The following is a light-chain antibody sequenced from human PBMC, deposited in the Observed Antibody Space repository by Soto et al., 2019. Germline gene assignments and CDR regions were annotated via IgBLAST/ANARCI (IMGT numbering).Light chain of an antibody. CDR3: QQTYSNPRT. CDR1: QSISIY. Sequence: DIQITQAPSSLSSSVLERFTITCRTSQSISIYLNWYQQIPGKAPKLLIYASSNLHTGVPSRFSGSASGTDFTLTISSLQPEDSATYYCQQTYSNPRTFGQGTKVDIK. V-gene: IGKV1-39*01. J-gene: IGKJ1*01. CDR2: ASS.